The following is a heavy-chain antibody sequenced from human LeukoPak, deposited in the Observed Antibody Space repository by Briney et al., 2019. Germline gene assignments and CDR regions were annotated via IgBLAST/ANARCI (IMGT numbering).Heavy chain of an antibody. J-gene: IGHJ5*02. CDR3: ARDAISYDFWSGYPIPWFDP. V-gene: IGHV4-39*07. Sequence: PSETLSLTCTVSGGSISSSSYYWGWIRQPPGKGLEWIGSIYHSGSTYYNPSLKSRVTVSVDTSKNQFSLKLSSVTAADTAVYYCARDAISYDFWSGYPIPWFDPWGQGTLVTVSS. CDR1: GGSISSSSYY. D-gene: IGHD3-3*01. CDR2: IYHSGST.